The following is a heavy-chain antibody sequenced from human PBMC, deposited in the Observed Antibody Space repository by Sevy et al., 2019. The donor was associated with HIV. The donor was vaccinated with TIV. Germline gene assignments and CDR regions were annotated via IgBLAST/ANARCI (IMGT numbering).Heavy chain of an antibody. CDR2: ISSSSSYI. Sequence: GGSLRLSCVASGFTFSSYSMNWVRQAPGKGLEWVSSISSSSSYIYYADSVKGRFTISRDNAKNSLYLQMNSLRAEDTAVYYWTREAVFVGALDYWGQGTLVTVSS. CDR3: TREAVFVGALDY. CDR1: GFTFSSYS. J-gene: IGHJ4*02. V-gene: IGHV3-21*04. D-gene: IGHD2-15*01.